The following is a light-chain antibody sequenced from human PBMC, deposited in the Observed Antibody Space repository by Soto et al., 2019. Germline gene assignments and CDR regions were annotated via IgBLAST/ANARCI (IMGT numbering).Light chain of an antibody. CDR2: GNS. CDR3: QSSDSSLGGYV. CDR1: SSNIGAGYD. J-gene: IGLJ1*01. Sequence: QSVLTQPPSVSGAPGQRVTISCTGSSSNIGAGYDVHWYQQLPGTAPKLLIYGNSNRPSGVPDRFSGSKSGTSASLAITGLQAEDEADYCCQSSDSSLGGYVFGTGTKVTVL. V-gene: IGLV1-40*01.